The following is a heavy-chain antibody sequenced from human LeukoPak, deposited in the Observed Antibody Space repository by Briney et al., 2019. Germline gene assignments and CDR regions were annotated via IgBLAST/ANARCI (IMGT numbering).Heavy chain of an antibody. CDR2: INHSGST. J-gene: IGHJ4*02. CDR3: ARVGTTYYYAY. V-gene: IGHV4-34*01. D-gene: IGHD4-17*01. Sequence: SETLSLTCSVYGGSFSGYYWSWIRQPPGKGLEWTGEINHSGSTNYNPSLKSRVTISVDTSKNQFSLKLSSVTAADTAVYYCARVGTTYYYAYWGRGTLVTVSS. CDR1: GGSFSGYY.